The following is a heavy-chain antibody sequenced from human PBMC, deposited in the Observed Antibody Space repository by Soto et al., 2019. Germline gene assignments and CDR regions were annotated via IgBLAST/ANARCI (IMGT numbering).Heavy chain of an antibody. CDR2: SNPNSDST. CDR3: SYENCRRRYYYARSCYYFGY. Sequence: GGSVKVSCKASGYTFTGYSMHWVRQAPGRGLEGMGWSNPNSDSTNYAQKYQGRVNSTRNTSISTANMALNRQRTDHTAVYYCSYENCRRRYYYARSCYYFGYWGQGTLVTVSS. V-gene: IGHV1-2*02. J-gene: IGHJ4*02. CDR1: GYTFTGYS. D-gene: IGHD3-22*01.